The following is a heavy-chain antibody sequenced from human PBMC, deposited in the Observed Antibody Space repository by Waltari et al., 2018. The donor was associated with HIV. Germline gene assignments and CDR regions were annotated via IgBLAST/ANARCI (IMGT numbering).Heavy chain of an antibody. D-gene: IGHD7-27*01. V-gene: IGHV7-4-1*02. CDR1: GYIFTTYA. Sequence: QVQLVQSGSELKKPGASVKVSCKASGYIFTTYAMTWVRQAPGQGLEWMGWINTITGNPTYAQVFTGRFVFSLDTSVSTAYLQISSLKPEDTAVYYCAKLGNYNWLDPWGQGTLVTVSS. CDR2: INTITGNP. J-gene: IGHJ5*02. CDR3: AKLGNYNWLDP.